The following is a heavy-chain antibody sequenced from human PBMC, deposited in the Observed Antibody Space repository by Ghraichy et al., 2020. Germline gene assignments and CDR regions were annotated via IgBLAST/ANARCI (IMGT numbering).Heavy chain of an antibody. V-gene: IGHV3-66*02. CDR3: VRGSLDCSSTSCYCLDY. CDR2: IYSGGNT. D-gene: IGHD2-2*01. CDR1: GFTVSTNY. J-gene: IGHJ4*02. Sequence: GALRLSCAASGFTVSTNYMSWVRQAPGKGLEWVSVIYSGGNTYYADSVKGRFTISRDNSKNTLYLQVNSLRPEDTAVYYCVRGSLDCSSTSCYCLDYWGQGTLVTVSS.